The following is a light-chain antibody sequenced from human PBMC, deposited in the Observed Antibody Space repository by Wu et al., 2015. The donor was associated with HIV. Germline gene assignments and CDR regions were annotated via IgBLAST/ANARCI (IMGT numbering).Light chain of an antibody. Sequence: EIVMTQSPATLSVSPGERVTLSCRASQSVRDDLAWYQQKPGQAPRLLIYGISTRAAGIPARFSDSRSGTEFTLTISSLEPEDFAVYYCQQRSNWPPDSFGQGTKLEIK. J-gene: IGKJ2*03. CDR1: QSVRDD. CDR2: GIS. V-gene: IGKV3-15*01. CDR3: QQRSNWPPDS.